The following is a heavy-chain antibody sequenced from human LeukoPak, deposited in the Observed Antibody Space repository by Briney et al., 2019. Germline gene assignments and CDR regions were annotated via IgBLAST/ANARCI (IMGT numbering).Heavy chain of an antibody. CDR3: ARVRSGSLDY. D-gene: IGHD1-26*01. CDR2: GSSSSSYK. J-gene: IGHJ4*02. Sequence: GGSLRLSCAASGFTFSSYSMNWVRQAPGKGLEWVSSGSSSSSYKYYADSVKGRFTISRDNAKNSLYLQMNSLRAEDTAVYYCARVRSGSLDYWGQGTLVTVSS. CDR1: GFTFSSYS. V-gene: IGHV3-21*01.